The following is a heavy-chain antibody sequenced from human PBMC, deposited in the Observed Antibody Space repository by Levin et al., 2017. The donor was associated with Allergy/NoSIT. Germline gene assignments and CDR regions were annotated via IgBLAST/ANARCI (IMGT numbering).Heavy chain of an antibody. CDR1: GFAFGDYA. Sequence: GGSLRLSCAASGFAFGDYAMTWVRQAPGKWLEWVSDITGGGSDTWYGDSVKGRFTVSRDNSKDMLYLELNSLRVEDTGIYYCAKKQAGTSGFSFDVWGQGTTVTVSS. CDR3: AKKQAGTSGFSFDV. J-gene: IGHJ3*01. V-gene: IGHV3-23*01. D-gene: IGHD6-19*01. CDR2: ITGGGSDT.